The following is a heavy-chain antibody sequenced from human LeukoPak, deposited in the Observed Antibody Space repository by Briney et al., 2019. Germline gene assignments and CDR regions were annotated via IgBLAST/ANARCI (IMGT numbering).Heavy chain of an antibody. CDR2: IYYSGST. V-gene: IGHV4-39*01. CDR3: ARQTFGGTFGP. CDR1: GGSISSSSYS. D-gene: IGHD3-16*01. Sequence: PSETLSLTCTVSGGSISSSSYSWGWIRQPPGKGLEWIGSIYYSGSTYYNPSLKSRVTISVDTSKNQFSLKLSSVTAADTAVYYCARQTFGGTFGPWGQGTLVTVSS. J-gene: IGHJ5*02.